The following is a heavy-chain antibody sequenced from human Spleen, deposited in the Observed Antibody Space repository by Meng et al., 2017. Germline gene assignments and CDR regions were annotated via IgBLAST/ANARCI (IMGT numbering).Heavy chain of an antibody. J-gene: IGHJ4*02. CDR1: GFSFSSYG. Sequence: GESLKISCAASGFSFSSYGMHWVRQAPGKGLEWVAVIWYDGSNKYYADSVKGRFTVSRDNSKDTQYLKMNSLRAEDTALYFCAGDPGAAKFKVLAYWGQGTLVTVSS. V-gene: IGHV3-33*01. D-gene: IGHD5-18*01. CDR2: IWYDGSNK. CDR3: AGDPGAAKFKVLAY.